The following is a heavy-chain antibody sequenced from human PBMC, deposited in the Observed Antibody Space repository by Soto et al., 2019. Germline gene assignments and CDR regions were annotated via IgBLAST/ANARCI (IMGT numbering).Heavy chain of an antibody. V-gene: IGHV3-23*01. CDR2: ISGSGGST. CDR1: GFTLSSHA. D-gene: IGHD2-15*01. J-gene: IGHJ3*02. Sequence: GGSLRLSCAASGFTLSSHAMSWVRQAPGKGLEWVSAISGSGGSTYYADSVKGRFTISRDNSKNTLYLQMNGLRAEDTAVYYCAKDPRYCSGGSCYSEAFDIWGQGTMVTVSS. CDR3: AKDPRYCSGGSCYSEAFDI.